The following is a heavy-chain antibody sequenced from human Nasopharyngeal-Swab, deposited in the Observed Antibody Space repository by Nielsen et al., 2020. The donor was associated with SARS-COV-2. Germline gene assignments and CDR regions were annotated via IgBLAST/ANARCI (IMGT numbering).Heavy chain of an antibody. CDR1: GFTFRNYW. J-gene: IGHJ3*01. Sequence: GESLKISCAASGFTFRNYWMNWVRQAPGKGLEWVANIKQDGSEKYYVDSVKGRFTISRDNAKNSLFLQMNSLRADDTGVYYCASTPFSIVALPAALDAFDFWGQGTMVTVSS. D-gene: IGHD2-2*01. CDR3: ASTPFSIVALPAALDAFDF. V-gene: IGHV3-7*03. CDR2: IKQDGSEK.